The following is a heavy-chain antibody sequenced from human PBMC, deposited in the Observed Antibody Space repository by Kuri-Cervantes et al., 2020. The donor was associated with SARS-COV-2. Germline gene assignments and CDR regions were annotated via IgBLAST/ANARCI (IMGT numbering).Heavy chain of an antibody. D-gene: IGHD5-12*01. J-gene: IGHJ6*02. V-gene: IGHV3-74*01. Sequence: GGSLRLSCAASGFTFSSYWMHWVRQAPGKGLVWVSRINSDGSSTSYADSVKGRFTISRDNAKNTLYLQMNSLRAEDTAVYYCARDDIMGKNYYGTGVWGQGTTVTVSS. CDR1: GFTFSSYW. CDR3: ARDDIMGKNYYGTGV. CDR2: INSDGSST.